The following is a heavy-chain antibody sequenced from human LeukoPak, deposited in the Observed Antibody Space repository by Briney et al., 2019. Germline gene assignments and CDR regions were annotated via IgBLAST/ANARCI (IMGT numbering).Heavy chain of an antibody. CDR3: ARDRVTMVRGVNYYFDY. CDR1: GFTFSSYW. D-gene: IGHD3-10*01. CDR2: IKQDGSEK. V-gene: IGHV3-7*05. J-gene: IGHJ4*02. Sequence: GGSLRLSCAASGFTFSSYWMSWVRQAPGKGLEWVANIKQDGSEKYYVDSVKGRFTISRDNAKNSLYLQMNSLRAEDTAVYYCARDRVTMVRGVNYYFDYWGQGTLVTVST.